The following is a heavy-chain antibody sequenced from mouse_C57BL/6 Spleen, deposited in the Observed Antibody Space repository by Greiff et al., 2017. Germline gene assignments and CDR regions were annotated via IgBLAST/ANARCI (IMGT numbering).Heavy chain of an antibody. CDR1: GYTFTSYW. CDR2: IDPSDSYT. CDR3: ARCPCDYGGNYGYFDD. D-gene: IGHD1-1*01. J-gene: IGHJ1*03. Sequence: QVQLQQPGAELVMPGASVKLSCKASGYTFTSYWMHWVKQRPGQGLEWIGEIDPSDSYTYYNQKFKGKSTLTVAKSSSPAYIPLSSLTSAASAVYDCARCPCDYGGNYGYFDDWGTGTTVTVSS. V-gene: IGHV1-69*01.